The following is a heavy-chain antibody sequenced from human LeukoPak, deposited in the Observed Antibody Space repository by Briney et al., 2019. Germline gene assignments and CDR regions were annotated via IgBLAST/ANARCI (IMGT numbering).Heavy chain of an antibody. Sequence: GGSLRLSCAASGFAFNNAWMNWVRQAPGKGLEGVGRIKKKIEGETAHYAAPVRGRFIISRDDSKNTLYLQMDSLKTEDTAVYYCTTRVVTTNDYWGQGTLVTVSS. V-gene: IGHV3-15*01. CDR3: TTRVVTTNDY. D-gene: IGHD2-21*02. J-gene: IGHJ4*02. CDR1: GFAFNNAW. CDR2: IKKKIEGETA.